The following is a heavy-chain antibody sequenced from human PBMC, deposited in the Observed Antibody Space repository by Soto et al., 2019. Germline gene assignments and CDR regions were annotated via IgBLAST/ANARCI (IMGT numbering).Heavy chain of an antibody. CDR2: ISYDGSNK. J-gene: IGHJ4*02. D-gene: IGHD5-18*01. Sequence: QVQLVESGGGVVQPGRSLRLSCAASGFTFSSYGMHWVRQAPGKGLEWVAVISYDGSNKYYADSVKGRFTISRDNSKNPLYLQMTSLRAEDTAVYYCVRLYTARDSRYFDYWGQGTLVTVSS. V-gene: IGHV3-30*03. CDR1: GFTFSSYG. CDR3: VRLYTARDSRYFDY.